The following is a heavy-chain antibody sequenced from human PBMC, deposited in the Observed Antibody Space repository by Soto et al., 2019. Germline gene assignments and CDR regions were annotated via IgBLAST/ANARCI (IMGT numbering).Heavy chain of an antibody. CDR2: VYHTGDT. Sequence: PSETLSLTCGVSGGTVASSHWWSWVRQSPGGGLEWIGNVYHTGDTNLNPSLQIRVTISVDKSNNQFSLRLNSLTAADTAVYFCAREIVTAGGNNYFDPWGPGTLVTVSS. V-gene: IGHV4-4*02. J-gene: IGHJ5*02. CDR1: GGTVASSHW. CDR3: AREIVTAGGNNYFDP. D-gene: IGHD2-21*02.